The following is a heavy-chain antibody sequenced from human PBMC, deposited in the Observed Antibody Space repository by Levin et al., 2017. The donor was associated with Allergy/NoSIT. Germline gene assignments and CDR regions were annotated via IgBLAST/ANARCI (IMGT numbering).Heavy chain of an antibody. D-gene: IGHD2-8*01. J-gene: IGHJ5*01. CDR1: GFSFSTYA. CDR3: ARGTMGRGFDS. V-gene: IGHV3-23*01. CDR2: MSGSGGIT. Sequence: SCAASGFSFSTYAMNWVRQAPGKGLEWVSTMSGSGGITYDADSVKGRFTISRDNSKSTLYLQMNNLGAADTAVYYCARGTMGRGFDSWGQGTLVTVSS.